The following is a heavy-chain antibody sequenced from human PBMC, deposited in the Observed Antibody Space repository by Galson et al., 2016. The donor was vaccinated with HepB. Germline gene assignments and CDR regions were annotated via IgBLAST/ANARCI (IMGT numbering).Heavy chain of an antibody. CDR2: IGRGGDRK. CDR1: GFTFSSYG. CDR3: ARDDDYGGNNLDY. D-gene: IGHD4-23*01. J-gene: IGHJ4*02. Sequence: SLRLSCAASGFTFSSYGMHWVRQAPGKGLEWVALIGRGGDRKFHADSVKGRFTISRDNSKNTPYLQMNSLRAEDTAVYYCARDDDYGGNNLDYWGQGTLVTVSS. V-gene: IGHV3-33*01.